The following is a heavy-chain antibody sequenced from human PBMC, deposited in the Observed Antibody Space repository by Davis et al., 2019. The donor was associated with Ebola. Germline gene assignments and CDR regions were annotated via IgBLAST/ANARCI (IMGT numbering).Heavy chain of an antibody. CDR3: ARAREMATIGDYGMDV. CDR1: GGTFSSYT. D-gene: IGHD5-24*01. V-gene: IGHV1-69*02. Sequence: SVKVSCKASGGTFSSYTISWVRQAPGQGLEWMGRIIPILGIANYAQKFQGRVTITADKSMSTIYMELSSLRSEDTAVYYCARAREMATIGDYGMDVWGQGTTVTVSS. J-gene: IGHJ6*02. CDR2: IIPILGIA.